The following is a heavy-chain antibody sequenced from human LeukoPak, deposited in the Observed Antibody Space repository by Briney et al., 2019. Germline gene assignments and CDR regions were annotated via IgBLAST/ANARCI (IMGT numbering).Heavy chain of an antibody. D-gene: IGHD3-22*01. V-gene: IGHV1-18*01. CDR1: GHTFTSYG. CDR2: ISAYNGNT. Sequence: ASVKVSCKASGHTFTSYGISWVRQAPGQGLEWMGWISAYNGNTNYAQKLQGRVTMTTDTSTSTAYMELRSLRSDDTAVYYCASGYYDSSGYYSVDYWGQGTLVTVSS. CDR3: ASGYYDSSGYYSVDY. J-gene: IGHJ4*02.